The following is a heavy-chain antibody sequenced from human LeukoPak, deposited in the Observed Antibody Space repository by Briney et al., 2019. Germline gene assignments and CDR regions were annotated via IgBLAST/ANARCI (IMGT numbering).Heavy chain of an antibody. J-gene: IGHJ6*02. Sequence: ASVKVSCKASGYTFTGYYMHWVRQAPGQGLEWMGWINPNSGGTNYAQKFQGWVTMTRDTSISTAYMELSRLRSDDTAVYYCARSYYDILTGYPFCMDVWGQGTAVTVSS. CDR2: INPNSGGT. D-gene: IGHD3-9*01. CDR3: ARSYYDILTGYPFCMDV. CDR1: GYTFTGYY. V-gene: IGHV1-2*04.